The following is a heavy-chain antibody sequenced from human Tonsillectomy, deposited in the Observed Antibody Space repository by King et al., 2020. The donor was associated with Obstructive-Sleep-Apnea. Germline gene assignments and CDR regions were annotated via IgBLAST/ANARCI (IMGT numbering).Heavy chain of an antibody. CDR2: INSDGSST. Sequence: VQLVESGGGLVQPGGSLRLSCAASGFTFSSYWMHWVRQAPGKGLVWVSRINSDGSSTSYADSVKGLVTISRDNAKNTLYLQMNSLRAEDTAVYYCARGGHIFSALYYYYGMDVWGQGTTVTVSS. CDR3: ARGGHIFSALYYYYGMDV. CDR1: GFTFSSYW. J-gene: IGHJ6*02. D-gene: IGHD2-21*01. V-gene: IGHV3-74*01.